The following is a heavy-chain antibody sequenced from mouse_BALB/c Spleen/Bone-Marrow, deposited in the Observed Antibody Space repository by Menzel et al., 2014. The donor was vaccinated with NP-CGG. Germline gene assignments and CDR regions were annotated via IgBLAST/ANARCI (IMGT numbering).Heavy chain of an antibody. Sequence: VQLVESGAELVKPGASVKLSCKASGYTFTEYFIHWIKRRSGQGLEWIGWFYPGSGSIKYSEKFKDKASLTADKSSSTVYMELSRLTSEDSAVYFCARHEVITPFDYWGQGTTLTVSS. V-gene: IGHV1-62-2*01. D-gene: IGHD1-2*01. CDR2: FYPGSGSI. CDR1: GYTFTEYF. J-gene: IGHJ2*01. CDR3: ARHEVITPFDY.